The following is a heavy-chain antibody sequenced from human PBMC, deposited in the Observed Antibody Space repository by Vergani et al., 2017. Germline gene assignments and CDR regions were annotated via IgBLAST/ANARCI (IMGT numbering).Heavy chain of an antibody. CDR2: IYHSGST. J-gene: IGHJ6*02. CDR1: GYSISSGYY. V-gene: IGHV4-38-2*02. CDR3: ARVSGVPAASYYYYYGMDV. D-gene: IGHD2-2*01. Sequence: QVQLQESGPGLVKPSETLSLTCTVSGYSISSGYYWGWIRQPPGKGLEWIGSIYHSGSTYYNPSLKSRVTISVDTSKNQFSLKLSSVTAADTAVYYCARVSGVPAASYYYYYGMDVWGQGTTVTVSS.